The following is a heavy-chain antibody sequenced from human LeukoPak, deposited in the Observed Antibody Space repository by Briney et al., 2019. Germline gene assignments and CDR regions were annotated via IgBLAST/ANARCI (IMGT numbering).Heavy chain of an antibody. V-gene: IGHV4-34*01. Sequence: SETLSLTCVVYGGSFSGNYWSRIRQPPGKGLEWIGEINHSGSTNYNPSLKSRVTISVDTSKNQFSLSLSSVTAADTAVYYCARGYNWGSYYTYWGQGTLVTVSS. CDR1: GGSFSGNY. CDR2: INHSGST. D-gene: IGHD1-26*01. J-gene: IGHJ4*02. CDR3: ARGYNWGSYYTY.